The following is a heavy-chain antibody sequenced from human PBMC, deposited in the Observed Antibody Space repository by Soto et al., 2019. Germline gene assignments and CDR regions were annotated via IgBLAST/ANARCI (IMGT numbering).Heavy chain of an antibody. CDR1: GYTFTGYY. CDR3: ARGDEVGMPNYYYGMDV. V-gene: IGHV1-2*04. Sequence: GASVKVSCKASGYTFTGYYMHWVRQAPGQGLEWMGWINPNSGGTNYAQKFQGWVTMTRDTSISTAYMELSRLRSDDTAVYYCARGDEVGMPNYYYGMDVWGQGTTVPVSS. J-gene: IGHJ6*02. D-gene: IGHD2-21*01. CDR2: INPNSGGT.